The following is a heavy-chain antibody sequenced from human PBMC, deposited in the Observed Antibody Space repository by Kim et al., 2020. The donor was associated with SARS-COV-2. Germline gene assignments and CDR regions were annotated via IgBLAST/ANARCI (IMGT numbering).Heavy chain of an antibody. V-gene: IGHV5-51*01. CDR3: ARQEGTISLDY. CDR2: T. D-gene: IGHD3-9*01. J-gene: IGHJ4*02. Sequence: TRYSPSFQGQVTISADKSISTAYLQWSSLKASDTAMYYCARQEGTISLDYWGQGTLVTVSS.